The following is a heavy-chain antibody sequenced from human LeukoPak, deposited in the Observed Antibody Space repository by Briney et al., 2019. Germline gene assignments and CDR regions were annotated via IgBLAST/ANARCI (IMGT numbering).Heavy chain of an antibody. CDR1: GGSFSGYY. V-gene: IGHV4-34*01. J-gene: IGHJ4*02. Sequence: SETLSLTCAVYGGSFSGYYWSWIRRPPGKGLEWIGEINHSGSTNYNPSLKGRVTISVDTSKNQFSLKLSPVTAADTAVYYCARGAEYYYGSGSSHIDYWGQGTLVTVSS. CDR3: ARGAEYYYGSGSSHIDY. CDR2: INHSGST. D-gene: IGHD3-10*01.